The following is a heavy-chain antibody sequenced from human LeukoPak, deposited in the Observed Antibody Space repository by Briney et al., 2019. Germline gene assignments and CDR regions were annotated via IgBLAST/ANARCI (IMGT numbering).Heavy chain of an antibody. J-gene: IGHJ1*01. CDR3: ARDGPYGSGSYPEYFQH. CDR2: IYYSGST. D-gene: IGHD3-10*01. CDR1: GGSISSSSYY. V-gene: IGHV4-39*07. Sequence: SETLSLTCTVSGGSISSSSYYWGWIRQPPGKGLEWIGSIYYSGSTNYNPSLKSRVTISVDKSKNQFSLKLSSVTAADTAVYYCARDGPYGSGSYPEYFQHWGQGTLVTVSS.